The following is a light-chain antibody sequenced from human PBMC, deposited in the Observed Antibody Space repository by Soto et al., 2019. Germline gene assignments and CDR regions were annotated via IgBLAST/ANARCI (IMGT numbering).Light chain of an antibody. V-gene: IGKV3-15*01. Sequence: EIVMPQSPATLPVSPGERATLSCRASQSISSNLAWYQQNSGQAPRLLIYGASTRATGIPATFSGSGSGRELTVTISSLPPEDFAVYDWQHYNNWPFTFGLGSKVFSK. CDR2: GAS. J-gene: IGKJ3*01. CDR1: QSISSN. CDR3: QHYNNWPFT.